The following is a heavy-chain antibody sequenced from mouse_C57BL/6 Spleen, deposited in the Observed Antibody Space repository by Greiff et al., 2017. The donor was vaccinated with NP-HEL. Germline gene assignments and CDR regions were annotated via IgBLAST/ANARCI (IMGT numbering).Heavy chain of an antibody. CDR1: GFTFSDYG. Sequence: EVKLVESGGGLVKPGGSLKLSCAASGFTFSDYGMHWVRQAPEKGLEWVAYISSGSSTIYYADTVKGRFTISRDNAKNTLFLQMTSLRSEDTAMYYCARGGITTVPYAMDYWGQGTSVTVSS. D-gene: IGHD1-1*01. J-gene: IGHJ4*01. CDR2: ISSGSSTI. V-gene: IGHV5-17*01. CDR3: ARGGITTVPYAMDY.